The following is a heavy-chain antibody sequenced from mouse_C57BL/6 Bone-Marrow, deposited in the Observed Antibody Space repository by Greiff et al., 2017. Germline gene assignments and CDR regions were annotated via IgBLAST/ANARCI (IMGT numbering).Heavy chain of an antibody. D-gene: IGHD4-1*02. Sequence: VQLQQSGAELARPGASVKLSCKASGYTFTSSGISWVKQRTGQGLEWIGEIYPRSGNTYYNEKFKGKATLTADKSSSTAYMELRSLPSEDSAVYFCARGNWPGAMDYWGQGTSVTVSS. CDR2: IYPRSGNT. J-gene: IGHJ4*01. CDR3: ARGNWPGAMDY. V-gene: IGHV1-81*01. CDR1: GYTFTSSG.